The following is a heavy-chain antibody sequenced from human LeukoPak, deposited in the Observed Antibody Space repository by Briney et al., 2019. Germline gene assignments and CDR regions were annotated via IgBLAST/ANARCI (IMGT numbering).Heavy chain of an antibody. CDR2: ISSSFSTT. Sequence: GGSLRLSCAASGFTFSSYSMNWVRQAPGKGLEWFSYISSSFSTTYYADSVKGRFTISRDNARNSLYLQMNSLRAEDTAVYYCAGGYSYGRGVDYWGQGTLVTVSS. CDR3: AGGYSYGRGVDY. J-gene: IGHJ4*02. D-gene: IGHD5-18*01. V-gene: IGHV3-48*01. CDR1: GFTFSSYS.